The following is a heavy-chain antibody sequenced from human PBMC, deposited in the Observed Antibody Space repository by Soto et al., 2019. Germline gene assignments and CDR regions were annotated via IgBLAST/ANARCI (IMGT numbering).Heavy chain of an antibody. CDR1: GFIFRSYS. Sequence: GGSLRLSCAASGFIFRSYSMAWVRQAPGKGLEWLSYITSSSAYIYYADSVRGRFTVSRDNAKNSVYLDMNSLSAEDTAVYYCARESEDLTSNFDYWGQGTLVTVSS. J-gene: IGHJ4*02. CDR3: ARESEDLTSNFDY. V-gene: IGHV3-21*01. CDR2: ITSSSAYI.